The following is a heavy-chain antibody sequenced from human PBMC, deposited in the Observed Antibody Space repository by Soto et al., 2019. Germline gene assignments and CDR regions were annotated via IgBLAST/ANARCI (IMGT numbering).Heavy chain of an antibody. CDR2: IYYSGST. D-gene: IGHD1-7*01. CDR3: ARLPIRDPSWNYVSNMRGSYYYYMDV. J-gene: IGHJ6*03. V-gene: IGHV4-59*08. CDR1: GGSISSYY. Sequence: QVQLQESGPGLVKPSETLSLTCTVSGGSISSYYWSWIRQPPGKGLEWIGYIYYSGSTNYNPSLKSRVTISVDTSKNQFSLKLSSVTAADTAVYYCARLPIRDPSWNYVSNMRGSYYYYMDVWGKGTTVTVSS.